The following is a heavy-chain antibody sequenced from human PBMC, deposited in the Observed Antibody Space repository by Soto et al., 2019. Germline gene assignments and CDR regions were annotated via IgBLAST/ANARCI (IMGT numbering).Heavy chain of an antibody. D-gene: IGHD3-3*01. CDR2: TYNSGTT. V-gene: IGHV4-30-4*01. CDR3: ARGPSADKIDY. CDR1: GDSISSGYF. J-gene: IGHJ4*02. Sequence: VQLQESGPGLVEPSQTLSLTCTVSGDSISSGYFWSWIRQSPGRGLEWIGHTYNSGTTYNNPSLRSRGTISIDTSRNQFSLRLTSVTAADTAVYYCARGPSADKIDYWGPGTLVTVSS.